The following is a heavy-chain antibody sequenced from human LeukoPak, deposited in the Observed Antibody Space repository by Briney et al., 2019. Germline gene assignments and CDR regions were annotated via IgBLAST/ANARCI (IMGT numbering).Heavy chain of an antibody. J-gene: IGHJ6*02. Sequence: PGGSLRLSCAASGFTFSSYWMPWVRQAPGKGLVWVSRINSDGSSTSYADSVKGRFTISRDNAKNTLYLQMNSLRAEDTAVYYCARDGYKFYYYYGMDVWGQGTTVTVSS. D-gene: IGHD5-12*01. V-gene: IGHV3-74*01. CDR2: INSDGSST. CDR3: ARDGYKFYYYYGMDV. CDR1: GFTFSSYW.